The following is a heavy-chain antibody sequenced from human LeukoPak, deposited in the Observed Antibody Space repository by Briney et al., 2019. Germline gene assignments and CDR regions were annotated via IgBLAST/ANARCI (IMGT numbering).Heavy chain of an antibody. D-gene: IGHD4-17*01. CDR2: INPNSGGT. CDR3: ARVIRKNYGDYEPLGY. CDR1: GYTFTGYY. J-gene: IGHJ4*02. Sequence: GAPVKVSCKASGYTFTGYYMHWVRQAPGQGLEWMGWINPNSGGTNYAQKFQGRVTMTRDTSISTAYMELSRLRSDDTAVYYCARVIRKNYGDYEPLGYWGQGTLVTVSS. V-gene: IGHV1-2*02.